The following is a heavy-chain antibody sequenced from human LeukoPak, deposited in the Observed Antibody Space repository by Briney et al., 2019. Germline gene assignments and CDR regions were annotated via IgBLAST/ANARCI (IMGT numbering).Heavy chain of an antibody. CDR1: GYTFTGYY. D-gene: IGHD3-22*01. CDR3: ARGPHDYYYDSSAYRLGRESNFDY. Sequence: ASVKVSCKASGYTFTGYYMHWVRQAPGQGLEWMGWINPNSGGTNYAQKFQGRVTMTRDTSISTAYMELSRLRSDDTALYYCARGPHDYYYDSSAYRLGRESNFDYWGQGTLVTVSS. V-gene: IGHV1-2*02. CDR2: INPNSGGT. J-gene: IGHJ4*02.